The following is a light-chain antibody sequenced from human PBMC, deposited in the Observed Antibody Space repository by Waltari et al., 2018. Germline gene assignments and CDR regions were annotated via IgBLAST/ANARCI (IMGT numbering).Light chain of an antibody. CDR1: QSVSSN. J-gene: IGKJ2*01. CDR3: QQYNNWPPYT. CDR2: GAS. Sequence: EIVMTQSPATLSVSPGERATLSCRASQSVSSNFAWYQQKPGQAPRLLLYGASTRATGIPARFSGSGSGTEFTLTISGLQSEDFAVYYCQQYNNWPPYTFGQGTKLEIK. V-gene: IGKV3-15*01.